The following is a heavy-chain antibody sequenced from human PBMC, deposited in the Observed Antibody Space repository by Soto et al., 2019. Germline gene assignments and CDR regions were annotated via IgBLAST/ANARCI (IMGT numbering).Heavy chain of an antibody. CDR1: GFTFRNYE. CDR2: ISSFGSTM. D-gene: IGHD7-27*01. J-gene: IGHJ4*02. V-gene: IGHV3-48*03. Sequence: DVQLVESGGGLVEPGGSLRLSCAASGFTFRNYEMNWVRQAPGKGLEWVSYISSFGSTMFYPDSVKGRFNVSRDNAKNSLYLEMNSLRAEDTAIYYCAITGVVGSRSLDSWGQGTLVTVAS. CDR3: AITGVVGSRSLDS.